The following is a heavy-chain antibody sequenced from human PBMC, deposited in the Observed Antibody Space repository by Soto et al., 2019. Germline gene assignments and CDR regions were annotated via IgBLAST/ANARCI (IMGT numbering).Heavy chain of an antibody. CDR2: LNGGGSNT. J-gene: IGHJ4*02. Sequence: EGQLLQSGGGLVQPGGSLRLSCTGSGFIFSSYAMSWVRQAPGKGLEWISGLNGGGSNTLYADSVKGRFTISRDNFKNTLDLQINSLRAEDTAVYYCAKDKDGVITRSHFDYWGQGNLVTVSS. V-gene: IGHV3-23*01. CDR3: AKDKDGVITRSHFDY. D-gene: IGHD3-22*01. CDR1: GFIFSSYA.